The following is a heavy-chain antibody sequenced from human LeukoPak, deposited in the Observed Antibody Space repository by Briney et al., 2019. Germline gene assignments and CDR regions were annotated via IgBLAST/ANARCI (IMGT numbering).Heavy chain of an antibody. V-gene: IGHV3-23*01. CDR3: AKDHGSGWYYYYYYMDV. CDR2: ISGSGGST. Sequence: GGSLRLSCAASGFTFSSYWMHWVRKAPGKGLVWVSAISGSGGSTYYADSVKGRFTISRDNSKNTLYLQMNSLRAEDTAVYYCAKDHGSGWYYYYYYMDVWGKGTTVTISS. CDR1: GFTFSSYW. J-gene: IGHJ6*03. D-gene: IGHD6-19*01.